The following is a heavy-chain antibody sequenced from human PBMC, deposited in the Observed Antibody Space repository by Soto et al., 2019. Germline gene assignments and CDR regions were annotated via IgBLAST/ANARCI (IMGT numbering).Heavy chain of an antibody. CDR2: ISGSGGST. Sequence: EVQLLQSGGGLVQPGGSLRLSCAASGFTFSSYAMSWVRQAPGKGLEWVSTISGSGGSTFYADSVKGRFTISRDNSKNTLYLQMNTLRAEDTAVYYCAKLSISSSSWFDPWGQGTLVTVSS. J-gene: IGHJ5*02. V-gene: IGHV3-23*01. D-gene: IGHD6-6*01. CDR3: AKLSISSSSWFDP. CDR1: GFTFSSYA.